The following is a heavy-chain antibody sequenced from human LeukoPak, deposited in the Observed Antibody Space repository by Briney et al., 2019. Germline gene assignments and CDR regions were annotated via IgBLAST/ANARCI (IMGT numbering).Heavy chain of an antibody. CDR1: GYSFTRYG. V-gene: IGHV1-18*01. D-gene: IGHD2-15*01. J-gene: IGHJ4*02. CDR3: ARGDCSGGSCYSN. Sequence: GASVRVSCKASGYSFTRYGISWVRQAPGQGLEWMGWISGSNGNTNYAQKLQGRVTMTTDTSTSTAYMELRSLRSDDTAVYFCARGDCSGGSCYSNWGQGTLVTVSS. CDR2: ISGSNGNT.